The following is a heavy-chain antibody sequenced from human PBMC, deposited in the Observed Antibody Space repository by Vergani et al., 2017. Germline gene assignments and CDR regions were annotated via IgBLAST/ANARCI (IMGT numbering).Heavy chain of an antibody. CDR2: IYYSGST. V-gene: IGHV4-59*01. CDR1: GGSISSYY. J-gene: IGHJ6*03. D-gene: IGHD6-13*01. CDR3: ARVYVAASGGRWDYYYYYMDV. Sequence: QVQLQESGPGLVKPSETLSLTCTVSGGSISSYYWSWIRQPPGKGLEWIGYIYYSGSTNYNPSLTSRVTISVDTSKNQFSLKLSSVTAADTAVYYCARVYVAASGGRWDYYYYYMDVWGKGTTVTVSS.